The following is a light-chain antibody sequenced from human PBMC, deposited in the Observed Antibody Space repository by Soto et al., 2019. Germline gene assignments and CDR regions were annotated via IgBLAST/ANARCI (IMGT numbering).Light chain of an antibody. V-gene: IGKV1-39*01. CDR3: LQSYYNPT. CDR2: DAS. J-gene: IGKJ1*01. CDR1: QSVSNY. Sequence: DIQLTQSPSSLAASVGDRVAITCRASQSVSNYLHWYQQKPGKAPNLLIYDASNLHSGVPSRFSGSGSGTDFTLTISSLQHEDFATYYCLQSYYNPTFGHGTKVDIK.